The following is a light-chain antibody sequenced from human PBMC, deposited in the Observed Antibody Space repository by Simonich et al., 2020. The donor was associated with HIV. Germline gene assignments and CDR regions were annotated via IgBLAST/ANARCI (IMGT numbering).Light chain of an antibody. CDR3: QQSYSIPYT. Sequence: DIQMTQSPSTLSAPVGDRVTITCRASQSISSWLAWYQQKPGKAPKLLIYKASSLESGVPSRFSGSGSGTEFTLTISSLQPDDFATYYCQQSYSIPYTFGQGTKLEIK. V-gene: IGKV1-5*03. CDR1: QSISSW. J-gene: IGKJ2*01. CDR2: KAS.